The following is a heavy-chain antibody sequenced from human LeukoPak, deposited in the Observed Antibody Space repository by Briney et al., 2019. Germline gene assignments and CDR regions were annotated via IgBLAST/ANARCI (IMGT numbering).Heavy chain of an antibody. CDR3: ARQVGFSDFWSGHEFDY. Sequence: SETLSLTCTVSGGSISSYYWSWIRQPPGKGLEWIGYIYYSGSTNYNPSLKSRVTISVDTSKNQFSLKLSSVTAADTAVYYCARQVGFSDFWSGHEFDYWGQGTLVTVSS. J-gene: IGHJ4*02. V-gene: IGHV4-59*08. CDR2: IYYSGST. CDR1: GGSISSYY. D-gene: IGHD3-3*01.